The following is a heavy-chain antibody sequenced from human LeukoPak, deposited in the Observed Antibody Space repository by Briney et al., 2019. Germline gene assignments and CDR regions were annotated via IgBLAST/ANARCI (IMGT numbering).Heavy chain of an antibody. D-gene: IGHD6-19*01. CDR1: GFTFSSYW. Sequence: GGSLRLSCAASGFTFSSYWMSWVRPPPWKWREWVANIKQDGSEKYYVDSVKGRFTISRDNAKNSLYLQMNSLRAEDTAVYYCARGDSSGWYGWFDPWGQGILVTVSS. CDR2: IKQDGSEK. V-gene: IGHV3-7*03. CDR3: ARGDSSGWYGWFDP. J-gene: IGHJ5*02.